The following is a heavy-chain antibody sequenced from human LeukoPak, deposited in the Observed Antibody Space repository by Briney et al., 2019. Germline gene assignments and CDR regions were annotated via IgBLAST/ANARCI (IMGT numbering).Heavy chain of an antibody. V-gene: IGHV4-4*07. D-gene: IGHD1-7*01. CDR1: GGSISSYY. Sequence: PSETLSLTCTVSGGSISSYYWSWIRQPAGKGLEWIGRIYTSGSTNYNPSLKSRVTISVDTSKNQFSLKLSSVTAADTAVYYCARGGITGTINWFDPWGQGTLVTVSS. J-gene: IGHJ5*02. CDR3: ARGGITGTINWFDP. CDR2: IYTSGST.